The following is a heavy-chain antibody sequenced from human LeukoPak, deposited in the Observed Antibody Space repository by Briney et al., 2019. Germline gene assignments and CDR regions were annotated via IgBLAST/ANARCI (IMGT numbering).Heavy chain of an antibody. V-gene: IGHV3-11*01. CDR2: ISTGGNTI. CDR3: GRTTYYKYSSGCYIPVGMDV. CDR1: GFTFSDYY. D-gene: IGHD3-22*01. J-gene: IGHJ6*02. Sequence: GGSLRLSCAASGFTFSDYYMSWVRQAPGKGLEWVSDISTGGNTIYYADSVKGRFTISRDNAKASLFLQINSLTAEDTAVYYGGRTTYYKYSSGCYIPVGMDVWGQGTTVTVTS.